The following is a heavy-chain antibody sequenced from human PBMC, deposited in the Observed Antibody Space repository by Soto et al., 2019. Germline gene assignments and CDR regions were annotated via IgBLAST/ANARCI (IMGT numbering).Heavy chain of an antibody. CDR1: GFSLSSTRMA. V-gene: IGHV2-5*02. CDR2: IYWDDDK. D-gene: IGHD6-19*01. CDR3: AHIVVAGLGYYFDY. J-gene: IGHJ4*02. Sequence: QITLKESGPTLVKPTQTLTLTCTFSGFSLSSTRMAVGWIRQPPGKALEWLALIYWDDDKRYSPFLKSRLTITQNTSKNQVVLTMSHMAPVDTARYYCAHIVVAGLGYYFDYWGQGTLVTVSS.